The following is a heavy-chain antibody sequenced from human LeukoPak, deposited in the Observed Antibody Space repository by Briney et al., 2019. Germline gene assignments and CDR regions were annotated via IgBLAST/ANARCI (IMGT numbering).Heavy chain of an antibody. V-gene: IGHV4-4*02. CDR3: ARERNYYGSGNEDWFDP. J-gene: IGHJ5*02. Sequence: PSGTLSLTCAVSGGSISSSNWWSWVRQPPGKGLEWTGEIYHSGSTNYNPSLKSRVTISVDKSKNQFSLKLSSVTAADTAVYYCARERNYYGSGNEDWFDPWGQGTLVTVSS. D-gene: IGHD3-10*01. CDR2: IYHSGST. CDR1: GGSISSSNW.